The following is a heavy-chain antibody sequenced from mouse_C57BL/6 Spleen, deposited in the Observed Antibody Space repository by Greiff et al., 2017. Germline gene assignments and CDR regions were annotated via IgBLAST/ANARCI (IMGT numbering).Heavy chain of an antibody. CDR1: GYAFSSSW. J-gene: IGHJ1*03. CDR2: FYPGDGDT. Sequence: VQLQESGPELVKPGASVKISCKASGYAFSSSWMNWVKQRPGKGLEWIGRFYPGDGDTNYNGKFKGKATLTADKSSSTAYMQLSSLTSEDSAVYFCASIWDVGYFDVWGTGTTVTVSS. V-gene: IGHV1-82*01. D-gene: IGHD4-1*01. CDR3: ASIWDVGYFDV.